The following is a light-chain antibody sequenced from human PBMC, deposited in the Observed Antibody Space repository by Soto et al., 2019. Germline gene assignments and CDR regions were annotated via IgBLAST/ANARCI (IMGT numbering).Light chain of an antibody. CDR2: AAS. CDR3: QQSYTAPPT. Sequence: DHQLTQSPSSLSAYLGDRVTITCRASLTTSVFLNWYQHKPGKAPRLLIYAASNLQSGVPSRFSGSGSGTDFTLTITSLQAEDFATYYCQQSYTAPPTFGQGTKVE. J-gene: IGKJ1*01. V-gene: IGKV1-39*01. CDR1: LTTSVF.